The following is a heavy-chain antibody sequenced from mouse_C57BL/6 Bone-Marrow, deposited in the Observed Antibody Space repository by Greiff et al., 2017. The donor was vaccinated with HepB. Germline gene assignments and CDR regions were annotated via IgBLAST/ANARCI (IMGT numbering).Heavy chain of an antibody. CDR3: ARSGAYYGYEGYFDY. Sequence: VNPGASVKISCKVSGYTFTDHTIHWMKQRPEQGLEWIGYIYPRDGSTKYNEKFKGKATLTADKSSSTAYMQLNSLTSEDSAVYFCARSGAYYGYEGYFDYWGQGTTLTVSS. V-gene: IGHV1-78*01. CDR1: GYTFTDHT. CDR2: IYPRDGST. D-gene: IGHD2-9*01. J-gene: IGHJ2*01.